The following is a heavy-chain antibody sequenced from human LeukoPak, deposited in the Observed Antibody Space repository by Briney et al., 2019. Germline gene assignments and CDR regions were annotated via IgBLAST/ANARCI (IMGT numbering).Heavy chain of an antibody. CDR1: GFTFSSYA. CDR3: ARSWGSYYPPGGY. V-gene: IGHV3-30*04. CDR2: ISYDGSNK. J-gene: IGHJ4*02. D-gene: IGHD1-26*01. Sequence: GGSLRLSCAASGFTFSSYAMHWVRQAPGKGLEWVAVISYDGSNKYYADSVKGRFTISRDNSKNTLYLQMNSLRAEDTAVYYCARSWGSYYPPGGYWGQGTLVTVSS.